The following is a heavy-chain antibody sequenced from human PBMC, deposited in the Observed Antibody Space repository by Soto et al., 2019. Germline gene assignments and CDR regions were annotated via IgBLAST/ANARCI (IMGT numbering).Heavy chain of an antibody. Sequence: SETLSLTCTVSGGSIRGSSYNWGWLRQPPGKGLEWIANVYNTGDTHYNPSLKSRVTISVDTSKNHFSLILRSVTAADTAVYYCARRETTWNFDFWGQGLLVTVSS. V-gene: IGHV4-39*02. CDR3: ARRETTWNFDF. D-gene: IGHD1-7*01. J-gene: IGHJ4*02. CDR2: VYNTGDT. CDR1: GGSIRGSSYN.